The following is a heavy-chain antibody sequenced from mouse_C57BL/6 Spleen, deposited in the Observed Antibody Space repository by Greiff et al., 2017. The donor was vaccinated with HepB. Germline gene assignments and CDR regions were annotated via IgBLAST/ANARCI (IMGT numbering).Heavy chain of an antibody. V-gene: IGHV1-20*01. CDR1: GYSFTGYF. CDR3: ARGYYGSSYNYFDY. D-gene: IGHD1-1*01. Sequence: VQLQQSGPELVKPGDSVKISCKASGYSFTGYFMNWVMQSHGRSLEWIGRINPYNGDTFYNQKFKGKATLTVDKSSSTAHMELRSLTSEDSAVYYCARGYYGSSYNYFDYWGQGTTLTVSS. J-gene: IGHJ2*01. CDR2: INPYNGDT.